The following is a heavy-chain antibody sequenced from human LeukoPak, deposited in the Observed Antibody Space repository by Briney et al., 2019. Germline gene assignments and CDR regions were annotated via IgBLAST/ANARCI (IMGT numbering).Heavy chain of an antibody. J-gene: IGHJ4*02. CDR2: IYSGGST. CDR1: GFTVSSNY. V-gene: IGHV3-53*05. CDR3: AKGLRIAAIDY. Sequence: GGSLRLSCAASGFTVSSNYMSWVRQAPGKGLEWVSVIYSGGSTYYADSVKGRFTISRDNSKNTLHLQMNSLRAEDTAVYYCAKGLRIAAIDYWGQGTLVTVSS. D-gene: IGHD6-6*01.